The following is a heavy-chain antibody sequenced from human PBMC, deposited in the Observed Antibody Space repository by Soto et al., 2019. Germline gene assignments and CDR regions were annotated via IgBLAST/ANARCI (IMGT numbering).Heavy chain of an antibody. J-gene: IGHJ6*02. CDR3: ARGVLGSKGDYYYYGMDV. Sequence: SETLSLTCTVSGGSISSYYWSWIRQPPGKGLEWIGYIYYSGSTNYNPSLKSRVTISVDTSKNQFSLKLSSVTAADTAVYYCARGVLGSKGDYYYYGMDVWGQGTTVTVSS. V-gene: IGHV4-59*01. CDR1: GGSISSYY. CDR2: IYYSGST. D-gene: IGHD1-1*01.